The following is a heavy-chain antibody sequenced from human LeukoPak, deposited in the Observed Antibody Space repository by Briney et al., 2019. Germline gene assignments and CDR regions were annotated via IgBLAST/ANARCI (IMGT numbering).Heavy chain of an antibody. J-gene: IGHJ4*02. Sequence: GGSLRLSCVTSGFTFSTYWMHWVRQAPGKGLVWVSGISWNSGSIGYADSVKGRFTISRDNAKNSLYLQMNSLRAEDTALYYCATSDHDSSGYYRFDYWGQGTLVTVSS. CDR2: ISWNSGSI. D-gene: IGHD3-22*01. CDR1: GFTFSTYW. V-gene: IGHV3-9*01. CDR3: ATSDHDSSGYYRFDY.